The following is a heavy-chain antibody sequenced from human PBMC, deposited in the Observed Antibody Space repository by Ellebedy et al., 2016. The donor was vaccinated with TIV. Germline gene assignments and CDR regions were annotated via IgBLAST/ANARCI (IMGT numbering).Heavy chain of an antibody. CDR1: GYTFTGYY. CDR2: INPNSGGT. CDR3: ARVGYDYVWGSYRSDAFDI. D-gene: IGHD3-16*02. J-gene: IGHJ3*02. V-gene: IGHV1-2*02. Sequence: AASVKVSCKASGYTFTGYYMHWVRQAPGQGLEWMGWINPNSGGTNYAQKFQGRVTTTRDTSISTAYMELRSLRSDDTAVYYCARVGYDYVWGSYRSDAFDIWGQGTMVTVSS.